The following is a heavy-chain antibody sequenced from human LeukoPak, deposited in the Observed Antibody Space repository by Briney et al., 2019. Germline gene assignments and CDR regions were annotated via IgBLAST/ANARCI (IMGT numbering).Heavy chain of an antibody. CDR2: ISSSSSYI. D-gene: IGHD3-3*01. V-gene: IGHV3-21*01. CDR1: GFTFSSYS. CDR3: ARSSIFGVAQPPDDY. Sequence: GSLRLSCAASGFTFSSYSMNWVRQAPGKGLEWVSSISSSSSYIYYADSVKGRFTISRDNAKNSLYLQMNSLRAEDTAVYYCARSSIFGVAQPPDDYWGQGTLVTVSS. J-gene: IGHJ4*02.